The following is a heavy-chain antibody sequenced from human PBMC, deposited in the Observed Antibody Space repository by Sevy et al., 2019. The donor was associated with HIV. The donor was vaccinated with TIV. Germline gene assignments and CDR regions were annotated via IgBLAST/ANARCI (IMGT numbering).Heavy chain of an antibody. CDR2: LSGNGGST. CDR1: GFTFSSYA. Sequence: GGSLRLSCAASGFTFSSYAMSWVRQAPGKGLEWVSGLSGNGGSTNYADSVKGRFALSRDNSKNTLYLQMNNLRAEDTAMYFCAKDRIWELGDAFDIWGQGTMVTVSS. D-gene: IGHD1-7*01. J-gene: IGHJ3*02. V-gene: IGHV3-23*01. CDR3: AKDRIWELGDAFDI.